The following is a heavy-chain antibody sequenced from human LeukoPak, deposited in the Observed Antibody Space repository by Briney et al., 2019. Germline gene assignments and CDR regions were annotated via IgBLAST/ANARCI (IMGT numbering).Heavy chain of an antibody. Sequence: ASVKVSCKASGYTFTSYDINWVRQATGQGLEWMGWMNPNSGNTGYAQKFQGRVTMTRNTSISTAYMELSSLRSEDTAVYYCARAITSRQWLAHYWGQGTLVTVSS. CDR2: MNPNSGNT. CDR1: GYTFTSYD. CDR3: ARAITSRQWLAHY. J-gene: IGHJ4*02. D-gene: IGHD6-19*01. V-gene: IGHV1-8*01.